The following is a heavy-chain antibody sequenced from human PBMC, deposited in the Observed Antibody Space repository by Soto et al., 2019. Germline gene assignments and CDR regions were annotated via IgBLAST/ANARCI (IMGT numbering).Heavy chain of an antibody. CDR2: INPNSGGT. CDR3: AGGYCSSTSCYGGFDYYYYGMDV. J-gene: IGHJ6*02. D-gene: IGHD2-2*01. V-gene: IGHV1-2*02. CDR1: GYTFTGYY. Sequence: ASVKVSCKASGYTFTGYYMHWVRQAPGQGLELMGWINPNSGGTNYAQKFQGRVTMTRDTSISTAYMELSRLRSYDTAVYYCAGGYCSSTSCYGGFDYYYYGMDVWGQGTTVTVSS.